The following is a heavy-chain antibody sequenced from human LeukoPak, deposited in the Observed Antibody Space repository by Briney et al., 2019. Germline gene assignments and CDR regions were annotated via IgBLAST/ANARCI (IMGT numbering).Heavy chain of an antibody. Sequence: PSETLSLTCAVSDYSITSGYYWGWIRQPPGKGLEWIANIFHNGDTYYNPSLKSRVTISVDTSKNQFSLKLSSVTAADTAVYYCARLKSGYQDYWGPGTLVTVSS. CDR2: IFHNGDT. J-gene: IGHJ4*02. CDR1: DYSITSGYY. V-gene: IGHV4-38-2*01. CDR3: ARLKSGYQDY. D-gene: IGHD5-18*01.